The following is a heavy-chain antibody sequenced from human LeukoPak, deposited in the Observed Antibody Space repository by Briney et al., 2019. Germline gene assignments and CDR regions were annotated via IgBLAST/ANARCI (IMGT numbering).Heavy chain of an antibody. CDR3: ARGAHYYYYMDV. CDR2: IYYSGYT. J-gene: IGHJ6*03. CDR1: GGSIGSNNYY. Sequence: SETLSLTCTVSGGSIGSNNYYWGWIRQPPGKGLEWIGSIYYSGYTNYNPSLKSRVTISVDTSKNQFSLKLSSVTAADTAVYYCARGAHYYYYMDVWGKGTTVTISS. V-gene: IGHV4-39*07.